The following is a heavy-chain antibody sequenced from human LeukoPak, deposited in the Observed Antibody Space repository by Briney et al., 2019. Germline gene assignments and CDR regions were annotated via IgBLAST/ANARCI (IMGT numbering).Heavy chain of an antibody. CDR1: GYTFAGYY. CDR2: INPNSGAT. CDR3: ARGTPEYSSSWLVDY. V-gene: IGHV1-2*02. D-gene: IGHD6-13*01. J-gene: IGHJ4*02. Sequence: GASVKVSCKASGYTFAGYYMHWVRQAPGQGLEWMGWINPNSGATNYAQKFQGRVPMTRDTSISTAYMELSRLRSDDTAVYYCARGTPEYSSSWLVDYWGQGTLVTVSS.